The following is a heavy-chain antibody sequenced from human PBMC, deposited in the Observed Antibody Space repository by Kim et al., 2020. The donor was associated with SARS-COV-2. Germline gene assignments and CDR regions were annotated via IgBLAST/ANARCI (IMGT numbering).Heavy chain of an antibody. CDR3: ARGVVVRGISYYSMDV. Sequence: SETLSPTCTVSGGSINSYYWGWIRQPPGKGLEWIGYMYNSGSTNYNPSLKTRVTISLDTSKNQFSLKLSSVTAADTAVYHCARGVVVRGISYYSMDVWGPGTTVTVSS. CDR2: MYNSGST. D-gene: IGHD2-2*01. CDR1: GGSINSYY. J-gene: IGHJ6*02. V-gene: IGHV4-59*13.